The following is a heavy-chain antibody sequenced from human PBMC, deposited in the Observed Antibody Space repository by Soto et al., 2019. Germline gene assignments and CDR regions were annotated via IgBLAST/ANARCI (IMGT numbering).Heavy chain of an antibody. CDR2: ISSDGSNK. V-gene: IGHV3-30*03. CDR3: ARDSVLEYGNWFDP. Sequence: QVQLVESGGGVVQPGRSLRLSCAASGFTFSSYGMHWVRQAPGKGLEWVAVISSDGSNKYYADSLKGRFTISRDNSRNTLFLQMNSLRAEDTAVYYCARDSVLEYGNWFDPWGQGTLVTVSS. CDR1: GFTFSSYG. J-gene: IGHJ5*02. D-gene: IGHD1-1*01.